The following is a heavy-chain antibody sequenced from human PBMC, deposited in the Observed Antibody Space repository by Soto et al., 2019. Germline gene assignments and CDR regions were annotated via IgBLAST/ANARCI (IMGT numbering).Heavy chain of an antibody. CDR3: ARVSTSYGMDV. V-gene: IGHV3-30-3*01. J-gene: IGHJ6*02. Sequence: GGSLRLSCAASGFTFSSYAMHWVRQAPGKGLEWVAVISYDGSNKYYADSVKGRFTISRDNSKNTLYLQMNSLRAEDTAVYYCARVSTSYGMDVWGQGTTVTVSS. CDR2: ISYDGSNK. CDR1: GFTFSSYA.